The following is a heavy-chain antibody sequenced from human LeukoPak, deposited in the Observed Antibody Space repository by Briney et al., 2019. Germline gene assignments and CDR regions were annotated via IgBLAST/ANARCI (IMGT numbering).Heavy chain of an antibody. CDR1: GHSFTSYW. CDR2: IYVGDSDT. D-gene: IGHD6-6*01. Sequence: GESLQIPCKGSGHSFTSYWIGWVRQLPGKGLEWMGIIYVGDSDTRYSPSFQGQVTFSADKSISTAYLQWSSLKASDTAMYYCARQNGDSSSYYFDYWGQGTLVTVSS. CDR3: ARQNGDSSSYYFDY. J-gene: IGHJ4*02. V-gene: IGHV5-51*01.